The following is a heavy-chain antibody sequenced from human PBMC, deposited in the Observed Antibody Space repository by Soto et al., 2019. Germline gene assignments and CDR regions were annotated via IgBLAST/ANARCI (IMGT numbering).Heavy chain of an antibody. Sequence: PGGSLNLSCAASRLTFSTYEMHWVRKAPGKGPEWVSCISSSGSSMYYADSVKGRFTISRDNSRNSLYLQMNSLRDEDTALYYCVRYCSSTLCNGVATRTFDYWGQGALVTVSS. D-gene: IGHD5-12*01. CDR2: ISSSGSSM. CDR3: VRYCSSTLCNGVATRTFDY. CDR1: RLTFSTYE. J-gene: IGHJ4*02. V-gene: IGHV3-48*03.